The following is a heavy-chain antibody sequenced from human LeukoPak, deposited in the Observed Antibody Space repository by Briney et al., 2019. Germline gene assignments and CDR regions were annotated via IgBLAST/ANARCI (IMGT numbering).Heavy chain of an antibody. CDR1: GASINSDTYY. CDR3: ARYQTGTMFAV. Sequence: SETLSLTCAVSGASINSDTYYWGWIRQPPGKGLEWIGTHSHSGSAYYNPSLRSRITMSLDTSENQLSLKLYSVTAADTAIYYCARYQTGTMFAVWGQGTLVTISS. D-gene: IGHD1/OR15-1a*01. CDR2: HSHSGSA. J-gene: IGHJ4*02. V-gene: IGHV4-39*07.